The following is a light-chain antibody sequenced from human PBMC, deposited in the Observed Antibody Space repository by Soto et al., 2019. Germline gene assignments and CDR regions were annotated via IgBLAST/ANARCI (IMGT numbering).Light chain of an antibody. CDR2: GAS. Sequence: VLTQSPGTLSLSPGERATLSCRASQTVSSSYLAWYQQKPGQAPRLLIYGASSRATGIPDRFSGSGSGTDFTLTISRLEPEDFAVYYCQQYGSSRTFGQGTKVDIK. CDR3: QQYGSSRT. CDR1: QTVSSSY. J-gene: IGKJ1*01. V-gene: IGKV3-20*01.